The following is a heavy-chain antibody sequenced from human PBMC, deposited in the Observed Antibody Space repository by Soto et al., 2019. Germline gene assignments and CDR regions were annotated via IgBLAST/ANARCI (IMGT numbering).Heavy chain of an antibody. CDR1: GGSFSGYY. Sequence: QVQLQQWGAGLLKPSETLSLTCAVYGGSFSGYYWSWIRQPPGKGLEWIGEINHSGSTNYNPSLKSRVTISVDTSKNQFSLKLSSVTAADTAVYYCVGYCSGGSCPGAFDIWGQGTMVTVSS. CDR2: INHSGST. V-gene: IGHV4-34*01. D-gene: IGHD2-15*01. J-gene: IGHJ3*02. CDR3: VGYCSGGSCPGAFDI.